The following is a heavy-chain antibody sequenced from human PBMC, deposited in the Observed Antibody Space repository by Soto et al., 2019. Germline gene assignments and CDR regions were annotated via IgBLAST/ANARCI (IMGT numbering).Heavy chain of an antibody. CDR2: IRSKANSYAT. CDR1: GFTFSGSA. D-gene: IGHD5-18*01. V-gene: IGHV3-73*02. Sequence: EVQLVESGGSLVQPGGSLKLSCAASGFTFSGSAMHWVRQASGKGLEWVGRIRSKANSYATAYAASVKGRFTISRDDSKNTAYLQMNSLKTEDTAVYYCTTLPGAIQLHNDGPAMNFDYWGQGTLVTVSS. CDR3: TTLPGAIQLHNDGPAMNFDY. J-gene: IGHJ4*02.